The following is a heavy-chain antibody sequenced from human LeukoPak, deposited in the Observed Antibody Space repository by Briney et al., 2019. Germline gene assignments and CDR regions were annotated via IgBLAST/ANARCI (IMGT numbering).Heavy chain of an antibody. CDR3: ARECMDTTMVDAFDI. V-gene: IGHV3-48*03. J-gene: IGHJ3*02. D-gene: IGHD5-18*01. CDR1: GFTFSSYE. CDR2: ILNSGTTT. Sequence: QPGGSLRLSCAASGFTFSSYEMNWVRQAPGKGLEWVSYILNSGTTTYYADSVKGRFTISRDNAKNSLYLQMNSLRAEDTAVYYCARECMDTTMVDAFDIWGQGTTVTVSS.